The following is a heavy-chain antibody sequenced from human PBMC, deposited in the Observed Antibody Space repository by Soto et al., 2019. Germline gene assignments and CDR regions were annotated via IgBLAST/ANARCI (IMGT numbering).Heavy chain of an antibody. CDR3: AKDPSMTTVTSFDY. J-gene: IGHJ4*02. V-gene: IGHV3-23*01. CDR2: ISGSGGST. CDR1: GFTFSSYA. Sequence: GGSLRLSCAASGFTFSSYAMSWVRQALGKGLEWVSAISGSGGSTYYAESVKGRFTISRDNSKNTLYLQMNSLRAEDTAVYYCAKDPSMTTVTSFDYWGQGTLVTVSS. D-gene: IGHD4-17*01.